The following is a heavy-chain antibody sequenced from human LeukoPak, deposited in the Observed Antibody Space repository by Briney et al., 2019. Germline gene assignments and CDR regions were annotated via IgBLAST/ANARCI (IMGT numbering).Heavy chain of an antibody. V-gene: IGHV1-18*01. CDR1: GYTFTSYA. CDR2: ISLYNPKT. Sequence: ASVKVSCKASGYTFTSYAISWVRQAPGQGLDWMGWISLYNPKTSYAQKFQGRVTMTTDTSTSTAYMELRSLRSDDTAVYYCARSEMATIAADYWGQGTLVTVSS. J-gene: IGHJ4*02. CDR3: ARSEMATIAADY. D-gene: IGHD5-24*01.